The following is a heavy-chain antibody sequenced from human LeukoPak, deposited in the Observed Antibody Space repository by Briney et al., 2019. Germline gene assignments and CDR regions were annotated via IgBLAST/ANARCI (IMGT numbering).Heavy chain of an antibody. CDR3: AKDYYGSGSYPFDY. D-gene: IGHD3-10*01. CDR2: IRYDGSNK. CDR1: GFTFRNYG. J-gene: IGHJ4*02. Sequence: GGSLRLSCAAYGFTFRNYGIHWVRQAPGKGLEWVAFIRYDGSNKYYADSVKGRFTISRDNSKNTLYLQMNSLRAEDTAVYYCAKDYYGSGSYPFDYWGQGTLVTVSS. V-gene: IGHV3-30*02.